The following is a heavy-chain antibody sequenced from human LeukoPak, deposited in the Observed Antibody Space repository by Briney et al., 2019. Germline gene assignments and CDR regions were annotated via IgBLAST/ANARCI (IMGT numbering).Heavy chain of an antibody. CDR1: GDSVSSNSAA. CDR2: TYYRSKWYN. CDR3: VRQRYMVEGAGILYHDMDV. V-gene: IGHV6-1*01. J-gene: IGHJ6*02. Sequence: SQTLSLTCAISGDSVSSNSAAWNWIRQSPSRGLEWLGRTYYRSKWYNDYAVSVKSRIIINPDTSKNQFSLQLNSVTPEDTGVYYCVRQRYMVEGAGILYHDMDVWGQGTTVTVSS. D-gene: IGHD2-15*01.